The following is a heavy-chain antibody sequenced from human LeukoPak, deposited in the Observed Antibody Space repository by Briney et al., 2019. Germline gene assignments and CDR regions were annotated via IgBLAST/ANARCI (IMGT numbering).Heavy chain of an antibody. CDR2: IIPIFGTA. J-gene: IGHJ6*02. V-gene: IGHV1-69*05. CDR1: GGTFSSYA. D-gene: IGHD3-22*01. Sequence: SVKVSCKASGGTFSSYAISWVRQAPGQGLEWMGGIIPIFGTANYAQKFQGRVTITTDESTSTAYMELSSLRSEDTAVYYCARGGRRITMIVVVIRHHRALGMDVWGQGTTVTVSS. CDR3: ARGGRRITMIVVVIRHHRALGMDV.